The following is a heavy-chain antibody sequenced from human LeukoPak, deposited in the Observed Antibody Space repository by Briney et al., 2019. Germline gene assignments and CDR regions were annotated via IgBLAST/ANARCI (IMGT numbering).Heavy chain of an antibody. CDR2: ISVGSSPI. D-gene: IGHD3-16*01. Sequence: TGGSLRLSCAASGFTFSSYSMNWVRQAPGKGLEWVSYISVGSSPIYYSDSVKGRFTISRDNAKNSLYLQMNSLRAEDTAVYYCARDRAGGYEDYWGQGTLVTVSS. CDR3: ARDRAGGYEDY. CDR1: GFTFSSYS. V-gene: IGHV3-48*04. J-gene: IGHJ4*02.